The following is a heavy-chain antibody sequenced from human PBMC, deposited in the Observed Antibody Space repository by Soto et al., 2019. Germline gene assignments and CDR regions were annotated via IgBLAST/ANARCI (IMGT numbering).Heavy chain of an antibody. V-gene: IGHV1-18*01. J-gene: IGHJ4*02. CDR3: ARGSHGGGYFDY. CDR2: ISAYNGNT. D-gene: IGHD3-16*01. Sequence: QVQLVQSGAEVKKPGASVKVSCKASGYTFTSYGISWVRQAPGQGLEWMGWISAYNGNTNYAEKPQAPVNKTTNTAKDTAHMEPRGLRFHDKALYYSARGSHGGGYFDYRGQGPLVTVSS. CDR1: GYTFTSYG.